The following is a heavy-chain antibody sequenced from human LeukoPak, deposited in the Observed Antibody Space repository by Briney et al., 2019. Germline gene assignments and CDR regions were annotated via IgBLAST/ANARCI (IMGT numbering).Heavy chain of an antibody. CDR2: IYPGDSGP. D-gene: IGHD1-26*01. CDR1: GYSFTSYC. Sequence: KPGKSLKISCKVSGYSFTSYCIGWVRQMPGKGLEWMGIIYPGDSGPTYSPSFQGQVTISVDKSINTAYLQWSSLQASDTAMYYCGMSGDRVPLQDDVFDVWGQGTMATVST. CDR3: GMSGDRVPLQDDVFDV. V-gene: IGHV5-51*01. J-gene: IGHJ3*01.